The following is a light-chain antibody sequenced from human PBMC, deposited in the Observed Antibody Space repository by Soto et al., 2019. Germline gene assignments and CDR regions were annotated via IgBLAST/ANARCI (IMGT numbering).Light chain of an antibody. V-gene: IGKV4-1*01. CDR3: QQYYSPPFT. Sequence: DLVLPPSRDSVAVSLGDRATINCRSSQSVLYSSNAKNYLAWYQQKPGQPPKLVIYWASARESGVPARFRGSGSVTDFTLTISSLEGEDVAVYDCQQYYSPPFTFGPGTKVDN. J-gene: IGKJ3*01. CDR1: QSVLYSSNAKNY. CDR2: WAS.